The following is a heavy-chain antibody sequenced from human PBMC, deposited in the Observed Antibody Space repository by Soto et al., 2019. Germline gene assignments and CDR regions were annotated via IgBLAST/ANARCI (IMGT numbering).Heavy chain of an antibody. CDR2: INAGNGNT. Sequence: SVKGSCKASGYTFTSYAMHWVRQAPGQRLEWMGWINAGNGNTKYSQKFQGRVTITRDTSASTAYMELSSLRSEDTAVYYCAREKADIVLMVYADWGQGTMVTASS. V-gene: IGHV1-3*01. CDR1: GYTFTSYA. CDR3: AREKADIVLMVYAD. D-gene: IGHD2-8*01. J-gene: IGHJ3*01.